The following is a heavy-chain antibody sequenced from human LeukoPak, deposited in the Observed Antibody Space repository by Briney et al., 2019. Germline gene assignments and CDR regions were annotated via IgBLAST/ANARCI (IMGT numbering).Heavy chain of an antibody. Sequence: PSETLSLTCTVSGGSISSYYWSWLRQPPGKGLEWLGYIYYSGSTNYNTSLKSRVTISVDTSKNQFSLRLSSVTAADTAVYYCAREDYSNYVGGNYYYYYYMDVWGKGTTVTVSS. CDR1: GGSISSYY. D-gene: IGHD4-11*01. CDR2: IYYSGST. V-gene: IGHV4-59*01. J-gene: IGHJ6*03. CDR3: AREDYSNYVGGNYYYYYYMDV.